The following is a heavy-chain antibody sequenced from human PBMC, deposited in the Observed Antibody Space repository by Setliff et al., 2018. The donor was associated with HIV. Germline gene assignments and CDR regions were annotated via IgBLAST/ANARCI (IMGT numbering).Heavy chain of an antibody. D-gene: IGHD2-2*01. J-gene: IGHJ4*02. V-gene: IGHV1-3*04. CDR3: ARWCAAAGCYPAIYHFDS. CDR2: IDTDNGYR. CDR1: GYTFSEYA. Sequence: GASVKVSCKASGYTFSEYAIHWVRQAPGQRLEWMGRIDTDNGYRRYSPKLQGRVTITKDTSANTAYVELRGLRSEDTAVYYCARWCAAAGCYPAIYHFDSWGQGTLVTVSS.